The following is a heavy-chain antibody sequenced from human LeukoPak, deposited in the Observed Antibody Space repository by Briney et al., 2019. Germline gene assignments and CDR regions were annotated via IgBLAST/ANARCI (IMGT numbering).Heavy chain of an antibody. Sequence: ASVKVSCKASGYTFTGYYMHWVRQAPGQGLEWMGWINPNSGGTNYAPKFQGRVTMTRDTSISTAYMELSRLRSDDTAVYYCARGGYGDYSQNFDYWGQGTLVTVSS. CDR1: GYTFTGYY. J-gene: IGHJ4*02. CDR3: ARGGYGDYSQNFDY. D-gene: IGHD4-17*01. CDR2: INPNSGGT. V-gene: IGHV1-2*02.